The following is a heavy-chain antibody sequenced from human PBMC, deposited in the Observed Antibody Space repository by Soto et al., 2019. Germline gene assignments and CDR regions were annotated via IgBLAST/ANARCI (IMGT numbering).Heavy chain of an antibody. Sequence: QVQLVQSGAEVKKPGPSVKVSCQASGGTFSSYAISWVRQAPGQGLEWMGGIIPIFGTANYAQKFQGRVTITADESTRTAYMELSSLRSEDTAVYYCATVWHMPDYYCGMDVWGQPTTVTVSS. D-gene: IGHD2-2*01. V-gene: IGHV1-69*12. CDR3: ATVWHMPDYYCGMDV. CDR1: GGTFSSYA. CDR2: IIPIFGTA. J-gene: IGHJ6*02.